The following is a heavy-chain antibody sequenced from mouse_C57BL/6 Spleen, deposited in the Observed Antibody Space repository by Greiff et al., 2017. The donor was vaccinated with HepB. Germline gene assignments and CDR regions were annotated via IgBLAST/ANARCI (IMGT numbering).Heavy chain of an antibody. CDR3: ASRDYGSSYAFDY. J-gene: IGHJ2*01. V-gene: IGHV1-20*01. CDR2: INPYNGDT. Sequence: EVQLQQSGPELVKPGDSVKISCKASGYSFTGYFMNWVMQSHGKSLEWIGRINPYNGDTFYNQKFKGKATLTVDKSSSTAHMELRSLTSEDSAVYYCASRDYGSSYAFDYWGQGTTLTVSS. CDR1: GYSFTGYF. D-gene: IGHD1-1*01.